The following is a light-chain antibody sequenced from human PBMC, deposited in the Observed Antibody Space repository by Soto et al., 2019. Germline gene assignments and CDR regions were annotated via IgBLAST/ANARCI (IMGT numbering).Light chain of an antibody. CDR3: SSYTSSSTYV. Sequence: QSALTQPPSVSGSPGQSVTISCTGASSDVGSYNRVSWYQQFPATAPKLLIYEVSNRPSGVPDRFSGSKSGNTASLTISGLQAEDEDDYYCSSYTSSSTYVFGTGTKLTVL. CDR1: SSDVGSYNR. J-gene: IGLJ1*01. CDR2: EVS. V-gene: IGLV2-18*02.